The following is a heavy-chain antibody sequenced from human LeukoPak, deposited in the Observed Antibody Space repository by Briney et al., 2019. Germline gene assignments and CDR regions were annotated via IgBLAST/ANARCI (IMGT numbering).Heavy chain of an antibody. Sequence: GGSLRLSCAASGFTFSSYEMNWVRQAPGKGLEWVSYISSSGSTIYYADSVKGRFTIFRDNAKNSLSLQMNSLRVEDTAMYYCATYWRYFDWLLLDTWGLGTMVTVSS. J-gene: IGHJ3*02. CDR1: GFTFSSYE. D-gene: IGHD3-9*01. CDR2: ISSSGSTI. V-gene: IGHV3-48*03. CDR3: ATYWRYFDWLLLDT.